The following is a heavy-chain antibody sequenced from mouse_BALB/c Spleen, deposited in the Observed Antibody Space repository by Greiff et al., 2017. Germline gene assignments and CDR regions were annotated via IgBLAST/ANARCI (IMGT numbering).Heavy chain of an antibody. CDR1: GYTFTSYW. CDR2: INPSTGYT. V-gene: IGHV1-7*01. CDR3: ARVRDDGYPDY. D-gene: IGHD2-3*01. Sequence: VQLQESGAELAKPGASVKMSCKASGYTFTSYWMHWVKQRPGQGLEWIGYINPSTGYTEYNQKFKDKATLTADKSSSTAYMQLSSLTSEDSAVYDCARVRDDGYPDYWGQGTTLTVSS. J-gene: IGHJ2*01.